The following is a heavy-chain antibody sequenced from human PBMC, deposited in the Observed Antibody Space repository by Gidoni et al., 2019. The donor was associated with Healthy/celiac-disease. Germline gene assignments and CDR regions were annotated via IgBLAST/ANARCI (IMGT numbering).Heavy chain of an antibody. J-gene: IGHJ4*02. CDR3: ARGYSSGWSFDY. Sequence: SGFSLSTSGMCVSWIRQPPGKALEWLARIDWDDDKYYSTSLKTRLTISKDTSKTQVFLTMTNMDPVDTATYYCARGYSSGWSFDYWGQGTLVTVSS. D-gene: IGHD6-19*01. CDR2: IDWDDDK. V-gene: IGHV2-70*11. CDR1: GFSLSTSGMC.